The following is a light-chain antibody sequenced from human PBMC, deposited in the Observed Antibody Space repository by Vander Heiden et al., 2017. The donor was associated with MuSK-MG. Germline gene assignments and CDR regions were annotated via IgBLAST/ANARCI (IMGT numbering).Light chain of an antibody. CDR1: QSLLHSNGYNY. J-gene: IGKJ1*01. CDR3: SRALQTSWT. V-gene: IGKV2-28*01. CDR2: LGS. Sequence: DIVMTQYPLSLPSTSGEPASISCRSSQSLLHSNGYNYLDRYLQKPGQSPQLLIYLGSNRAFAVTVRFSGTGSGIDFTLKIIRVEADDVGVYYCSRALQTSWTFGQGTKVEIK.